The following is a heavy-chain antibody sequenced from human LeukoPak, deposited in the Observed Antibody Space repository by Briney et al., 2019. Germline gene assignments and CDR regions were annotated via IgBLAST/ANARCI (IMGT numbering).Heavy chain of an antibody. CDR2: IYPGDSDT. D-gene: IGHD2-21*02. CDR3: ARLSRGGDYCGGDCYSVHMDV. J-gene: IGHJ6*03. Sequence: GESLKISCKGSGYSFTSYWIGWVRQMPGKGLEWMGIIYPGDSDTRYSPSFQGQVTISADKSISTAYLQWSSLKASDTAMYYCARLSRGGDYCGGDCYSVHMDVWGKGTTVTVSS. V-gene: IGHV5-51*01. CDR1: GYSFTSYW.